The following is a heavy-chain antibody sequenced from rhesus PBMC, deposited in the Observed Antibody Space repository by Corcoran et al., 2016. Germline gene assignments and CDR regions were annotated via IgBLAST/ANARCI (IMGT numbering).Heavy chain of an antibody. D-gene: IGHD4-23*01. CDR2: ISWSGGST. CDR1: GFTFSSYG. J-gene: IGHJ4*01. CDR3: ARGEGYSNYGYFDY. Sequence: EVQLVESGGGLVQPGGSLKLSCAASGFTFSSYGMSWVRQAPGKGLEWVSGISWSGGSTYYADSVKGQFTISRDNAKNSLYLQMGSLRAEDTALYYCARGEGYSNYGYFDYWGQGVLVTVSS. V-gene: IGHV3-201*01.